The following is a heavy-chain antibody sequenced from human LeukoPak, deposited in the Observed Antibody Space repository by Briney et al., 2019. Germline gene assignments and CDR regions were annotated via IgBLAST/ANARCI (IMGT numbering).Heavy chain of an antibody. CDR2: INPNSGGT. V-gene: IGHV1-2*02. CDR3: ARLMVRGVIILGDFNY. J-gene: IGHJ4*02. D-gene: IGHD3-10*01. CDR1: GGTFSSYA. Sequence: GASVKVSCKASGGTFSSYAISWVRQAPGQGLEWMGWINPNSGGTNYAQKFQGRVTMTRDTSISTAYMELSRLRSDDTAVYYCARLMVRGVIILGDFNYWGQGTLVTVSS.